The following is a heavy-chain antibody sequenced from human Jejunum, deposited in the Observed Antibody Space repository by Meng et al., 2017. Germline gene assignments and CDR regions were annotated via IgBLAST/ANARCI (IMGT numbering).Heavy chain of an antibody. CDR2: INPDGSVT. CDR3: VKDNSWFSFDY. V-gene: IGHV3-74*01. Sequence: LQLVESGGGVVQPGRSLRLSCAASGFTFSRYWMHWVCQAPGKGLMWVSLINPDGSVTSYADSVKGRFTISRDNAKNTLYLQMNSLGAEDTAVYYCVKDNSWFSFDYWGQGTLVTVSS. J-gene: IGHJ4*02. D-gene: IGHD6-13*01. CDR1: GFTFSRYW.